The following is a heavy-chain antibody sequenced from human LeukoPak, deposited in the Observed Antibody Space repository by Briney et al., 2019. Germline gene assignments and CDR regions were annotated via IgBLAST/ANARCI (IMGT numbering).Heavy chain of an antibody. CDR2: INPNSGGT. Sequence: ASVKVSCTASGYTFTGYYMHWVRQAPGQGLEWMGWINPNSGGTNYAQKFQGRVTMTRDTSISTAYMELSSLRSEDTAVYYCARVVGSLIYYYMDVWGKGTTVTVSS. V-gene: IGHV1-2*02. CDR3: ARVVGSLIYYYMDV. CDR1: GYTFTGYY. J-gene: IGHJ6*03. D-gene: IGHD3-10*01.